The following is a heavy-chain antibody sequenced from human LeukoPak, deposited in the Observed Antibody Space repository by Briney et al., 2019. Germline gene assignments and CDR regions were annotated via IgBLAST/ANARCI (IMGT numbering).Heavy chain of an antibody. V-gene: IGHV4-59*11. Sequence: SETLSLTCTVSGGSISSHYWSWIRQPPGKGLEWIGYIYYSGSTNYNPSLKSRVTISVDTSKNQFSLKLSSVTAADTAVYYCARGGESSAWFDPWGQGTLVTVSS. CDR3: ARGGESSAWFDP. CDR2: IYYSGST. CDR1: GGSISSHY. D-gene: IGHD3-16*01. J-gene: IGHJ5*02.